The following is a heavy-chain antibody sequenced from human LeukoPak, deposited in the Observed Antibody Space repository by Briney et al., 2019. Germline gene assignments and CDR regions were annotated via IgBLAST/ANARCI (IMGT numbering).Heavy chain of an antibody. D-gene: IGHD3-22*01. V-gene: IGHV3-23*01. CDR3: AKDRATSYYYDSSGPFGG. J-gene: IGHJ4*02. CDR1: GFTFNSYA. Sequence: GGSLRLSCAASGFTFNSYAMNWVRQAPGKGLEWVSCISGSGYSTYYTDSVKGRFTISRDDSKNTLYLQMNSLRAEDTAIYYCAKDRATSYYYDSSGPFGGWGQGTLVTVSS. CDR2: ISGSGYST.